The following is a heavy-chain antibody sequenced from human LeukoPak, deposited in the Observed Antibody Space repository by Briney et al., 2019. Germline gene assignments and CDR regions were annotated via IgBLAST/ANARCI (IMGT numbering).Heavy chain of an antibody. CDR1: GASISSDNYY. J-gene: IGHJ4*02. V-gene: IGHV4-31*03. CDR2: MYYSGST. CDR3: ARMKLELGREWELLGGLDY. Sequence: PSQTLSLTCTVSGASISSDNYYWSWIRQYPGKGLEWIGYMYYSGSTYYNPSLKSRVAISVDTSKNQFSLKLSSVTAADTAVYYCARMKLELGREWELLGGLDYWGQGTLVTVSS. D-gene: IGHD1-26*01.